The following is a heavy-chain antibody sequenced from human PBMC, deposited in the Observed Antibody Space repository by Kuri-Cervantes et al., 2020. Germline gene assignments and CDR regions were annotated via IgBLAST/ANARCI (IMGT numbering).Heavy chain of an antibody. Sequence: SQTLSLTCAVYGGSFSGYNWSWIRQPPGKGLEWIGRIYTSGSTNYNPSLKSRVTMSVDTSKNQFSLKLSSVTAADTAVYYCARDRGVRDTAMGTLYYYGMDVWGQGTTVTVSS. CDR1: GGSFSGYN. J-gene: IGHJ6*02. CDR2: IYTSGST. V-gene: IGHV4-4*07. CDR3: ARDRGVRDTAMGTLYYYGMDV. D-gene: IGHD5-18*01.